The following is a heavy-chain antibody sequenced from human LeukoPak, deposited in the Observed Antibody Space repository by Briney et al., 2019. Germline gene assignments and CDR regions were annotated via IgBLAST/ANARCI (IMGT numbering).Heavy chain of an antibody. CDR3: VTGFGWLPDY. J-gene: IGHJ4*02. D-gene: IGHD5-12*01. V-gene: IGHV4-61*05. Sequence: SETLSLTCTVSGGSISSSSYYWGWIRQSPGKGLEWIGYIYKSETTNYSPSLRSRVTISADTSKNQFSLKLSSVTAADTAVYYCVTGFGWLPDYWGQGAPVTVSS. CDR2: IYKSETT. CDR1: GGSISSSSYY.